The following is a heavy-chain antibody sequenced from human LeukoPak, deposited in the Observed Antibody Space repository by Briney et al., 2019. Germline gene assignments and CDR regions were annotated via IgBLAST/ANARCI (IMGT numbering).Heavy chain of an antibody. Sequence: ASVKVSCKASGYTFTSNGISWVRQAPGQGLEWMGWISAYNGNTNYAQKVQGRVTMTTDTSISTAYMELSGLRSDDTAVYYCARRYDFWSGYPTAFDYWGQGTLVTVSS. CDR1: GYTFTSNG. CDR2: ISAYNGNT. CDR3: ARRYDFWSGYPTAFDY. J-gene: IGHJ4*02. D-gene: IGHD3-3*01. V-gene: IGHV1-18*01.